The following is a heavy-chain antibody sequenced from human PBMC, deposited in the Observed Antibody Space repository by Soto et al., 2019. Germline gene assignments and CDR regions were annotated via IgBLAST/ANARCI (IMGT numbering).Heavy chain of an antibody. Sequence: ASVKVSCKASGYTFTGHYIHWVRQAPEQGPEWMGEIGPESGATRYAQKFQGRVTMTRDMSIATVYMELNNLSPDDTAVYYCGRGRSGQIVVFYWGQGTPVTV. V-gene: IGHV1-2*02. CDR2: IGPESGAT. D-gene: IGHD5-12*01. CDR3: GRGRSGQIVVFY. J-gene: IGHJ4*02. CDR1: GYTFTGHY.